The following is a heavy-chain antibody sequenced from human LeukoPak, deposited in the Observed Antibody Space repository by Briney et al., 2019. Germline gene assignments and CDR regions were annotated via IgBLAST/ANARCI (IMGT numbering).Heavy chain of an antibody. Sequence: ASVKVSCKASGYTFTSYAMHWVRQAPGQRLEWMGWINAGNGNTKYSQKFQGRVTITRDTSASTAYMELSSLRSEDTAVYYCASSKGAYYYDSSGYSAVGWLDYWGQGTLVTVSS. CDR2: INAGNGNT. CDR3: ASSKGAYYYDSSGYSAVGWLDY. V-gene: IGHV1-3*01. D-gene: IGHD3-22*01. CDR1: GYTFTSYA. J-gene: IGHJ4*02.